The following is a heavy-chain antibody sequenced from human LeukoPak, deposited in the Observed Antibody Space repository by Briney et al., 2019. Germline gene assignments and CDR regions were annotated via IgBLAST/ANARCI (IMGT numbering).Heavy chain of an antibody. CDR2: ISGSGDST. D-gene: IGHD3-10*01. CDR3: AKVTGSGSYLADAFDI. J-gene: IGHJ3*02. CDR1: GLTFSSYG. Sequence: GGSLILSCAASGLTFSSYGMNWVRQAPGKGLEWVSAISGSGDSTYHADSVRGRFTVSRDNSKNTLYLQMKSLSAEDTAVYYCAKVTGSGSYLADAFDIWGHGTVVTVSS. V-gene: IGHV3-23*01.